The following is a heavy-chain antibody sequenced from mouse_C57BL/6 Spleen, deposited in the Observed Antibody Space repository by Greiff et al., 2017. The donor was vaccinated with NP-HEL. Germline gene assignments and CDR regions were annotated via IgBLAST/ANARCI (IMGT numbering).Heavy chain of an antibody. CDR2: INPNYGTT. D-gene: IGHD3-3*01. V-gene: IGHV1-39*01. Sequence: VQLQQSGPELVKPGASVKISCKASGYSFTDYNMNWVKQSNGKSLEWIGVINPNYGTTSYNEKFKGKATFTADTSSNTAYMQLSSLTTEDSAIYYCARRDGRRGFAYWGQGTLVTVSA. J-gene: IGHJ3*01. CDR3: ARRDGRRGFAY. CDR1: GYSFTDYN.